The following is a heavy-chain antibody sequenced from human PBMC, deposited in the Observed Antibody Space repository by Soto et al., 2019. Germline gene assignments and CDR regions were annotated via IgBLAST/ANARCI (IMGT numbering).Heavy chain of an antibody. D-gene: IGHD3-10*01. CDR3: ARDFWFGGTDY. Sequence: QVQLVESGGGLVKPGGSLRLSCAASGLTFSDYYMSWIRQAPGKGLECVSYISSSSSYTNYADSVKGRITIARDNAKNSLYLQMNGQRAEDSAVHYCARDFWFGGTDYWGEGTLVTVSS. CDR1: GLTFSDYY. V-gene: IGHV3-11*05. CDR2: ISSSSSYT. J-gene: IGHJ4*02.